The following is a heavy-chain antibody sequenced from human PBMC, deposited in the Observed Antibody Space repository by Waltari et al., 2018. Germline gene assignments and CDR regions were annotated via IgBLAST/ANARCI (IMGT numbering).Heavy chain of an antibody. CDR3: AKDPSSPITGTHPY. Sequence: EVQLLESGGGLVQPGGSLRLSCAASGFTFSSYAMSWVREAPGKGLGWVSASSGSGGSTYYADSVKGRFTISRDNSKNTLYLQMNSLRAEDTAVYYCAKDPSSPITGTHPYWGQGTLVTVSS. D-gene: IGHD1-20*01. J-gene: IGHJ4*02. CDR2: SSGSGGST. CDR1: GFTFSSYA. V-gene: IGHV3-23*01.